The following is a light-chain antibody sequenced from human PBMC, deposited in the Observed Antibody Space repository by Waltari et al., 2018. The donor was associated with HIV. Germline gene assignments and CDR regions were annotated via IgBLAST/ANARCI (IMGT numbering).Light chain of an antibody. J-gene: IGLJ2*01. V-gene: IGLV2-11*01. Sequence: QSALTQPRSVSGSPGQSVTISCTGTSSDFGGYKYISWYQQHPGKAPKLMIYDVSGRPSGVPDRFSGSKSGNTASLTISGLQAEDEADYYCCSYRDNYTLVFGGGTKVTVL. CDR2: DVS. CDR1: SSDFGGYKY. CDR3: CSYRDNYTLV.